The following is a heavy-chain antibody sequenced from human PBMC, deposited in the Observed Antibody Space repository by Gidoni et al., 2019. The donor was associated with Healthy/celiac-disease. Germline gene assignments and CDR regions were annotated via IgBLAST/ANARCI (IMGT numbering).Heavy chain of an antibody. CDR1: GYSFTSYW. CDR3: AVWEYDYGVSGVGDFDY. Sequence: EVQLVQSGAEVKKPGESLKIYCKGSGYSFTSYWIGWVRQMPGKGREWMGIIYPGDSDTRYSPSFQGQVTSSADKSISTAYLQWSSLKASDTAMYYCAVWEYDYGVSGVGDFDYWGQGTLVTVSS. D-gene: IGHD4-17*01. V-gene: IGHV5-51*01. J-gene: IGHJ4*02. CDR2: IYPGDSDT.